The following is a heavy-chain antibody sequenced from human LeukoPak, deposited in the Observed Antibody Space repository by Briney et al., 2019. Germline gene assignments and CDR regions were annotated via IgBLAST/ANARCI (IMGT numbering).Heavy chain of an antibody. J-gene: IGHJ5*02. CDR1: GFTFSSYW. Sequence: GGSLRLSCAASGFTFSSYWMHWVRQVPGKGLVWVSRINSDGRTTTYADSVKGRFTISRDNSKNTLFLQMSSLRAEDTALYYCARGGRGASNWTPYNWFDPWGQGTLVTVSS. D-gene: IGHD3/OR15-3a*01. V-gene: IGHV3-74*01. CDR2: INSDGRTT. CDR3: ARGGRGASNWTPYNWFDP.